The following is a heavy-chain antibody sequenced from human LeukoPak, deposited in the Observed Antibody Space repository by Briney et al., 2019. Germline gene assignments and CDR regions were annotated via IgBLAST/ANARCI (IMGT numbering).Heavy chain of an antibody. CDR2: INTNNGGT. V-gene: IGHV1-2*02. Sequence: GASVKVSCKASGYTFTAYHIHWVRQAPGQGLEWMGWINTNNGGTNYAQKSQGSVTMTRDTSISTAYMELSRLRSDDTAMYYCARDYYDSSGHRFDYWGQGTLVTVSS. CDR3: ARDYYDSSGHRFDY. CDR1: GYTFTAYH. J-gene: IGHJ4*02. D-gene: IGHD3-22*01.